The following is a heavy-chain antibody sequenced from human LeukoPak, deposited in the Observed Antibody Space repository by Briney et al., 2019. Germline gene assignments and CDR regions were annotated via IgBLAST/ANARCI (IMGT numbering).Heavy chain of an antibody. CDR1: GFTFSSYA. V-gene: IGHV3-23*01. CDR3: AIMHPYYDGSGYWVQ. CDR2: ISTSGGSS. Sequence: GGSLRLSCAASGFTFSSYAMSRVRQAPGKGLEWVSGISTSGGSSSYADSVKGRFTISRDNPRNTLYMQMNSLRAEDTALYYCAIMHPYYDGSGYWVQWGQGTLVTVSS. D-gene: IGHD3-22*01. J-gene: IGHJ4*02.